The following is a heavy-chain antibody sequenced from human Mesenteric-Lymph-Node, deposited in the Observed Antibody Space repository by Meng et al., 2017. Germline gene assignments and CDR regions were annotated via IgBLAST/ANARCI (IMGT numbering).Heavy chain of an antibody. J-gene: IGHJ3*01. CDR2: ISYDGSNK. CDR3: VRENYYGSGILGAFDV. Sequence: GGSLRLSCAASGFTFSSYAMHWVRQAPGKGLEWVSVISYDGSNKYYADSVKGRFTISRDNSKNTLYLQMNSLRAEDTAVYYCVRENYYGSGILGAFDVWGQGTMVTVSS. CDR1: GFTFSSYA. V-gene: IGHV3-30*04. D-gene: IGHD3-10*01.